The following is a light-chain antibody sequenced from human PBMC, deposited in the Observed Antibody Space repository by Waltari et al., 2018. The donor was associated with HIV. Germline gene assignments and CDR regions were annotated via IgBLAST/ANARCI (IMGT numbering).Light chain of an antibody. CDR2: EVS. CDR1: ATDVGTYNY. J-gene: IGLJ3*02. Sequence: QSALTQPASVSGSPGQSITISCTGTATDVGTYNYVSWFQHHPGKAPKLIISEVSHRPSGVSHRFSGSKSGNTASLIISGLQAEDEASYYCTSYTTTNTWVFGGGTNLTVL. V-gene: IGLV2-14*01. CDR3: TSYTTTNTWV.